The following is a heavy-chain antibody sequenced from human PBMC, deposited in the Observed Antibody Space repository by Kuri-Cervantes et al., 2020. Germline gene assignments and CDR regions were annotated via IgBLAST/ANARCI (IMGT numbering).Heavy chain of an antibody. CDR3: ARDGGYSSSWYKGFDP. V-gene: IGHV4-59*01. Sequence: SETLSLTCTVSGGSISSYYWSWIRQPPGKGLEWIGYIYYSGSTNYNPSLKSRVTISVDTSKNQFSLKLSSVTAADTAVYYCARDGGYSSSWYKGFDPWGQRTLVTVSS. CDR2: IYYSGST. D-gene: IGHD6-13*01. J-gene: IGHJ5*02. CDR1: GGSISSYY.